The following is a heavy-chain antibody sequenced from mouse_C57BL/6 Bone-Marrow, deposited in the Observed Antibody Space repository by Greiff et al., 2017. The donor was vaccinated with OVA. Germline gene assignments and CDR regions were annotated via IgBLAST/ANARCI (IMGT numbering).Heavy chain of an antibody. J-gene: IGHJ1*03. Sequence: EVQGVESGGGLVKPGGSLKLSCAASGFTFSSYAMSWVRQTPEKRLEWVATISDGGSYTYYPDNVKGRFTISRDNAKNNLYLQMSHLTSEDTAMYYCAREGHYDSSSYWYFDVWGTGTTVTVSS. CDR3: AREGHYDSSSYWYFDV. D-gene: IGHD1-1*01. CDR2: ISDGGSYT. V-gene: IGHV5-4*01. CDR1: GFTFSSYA.